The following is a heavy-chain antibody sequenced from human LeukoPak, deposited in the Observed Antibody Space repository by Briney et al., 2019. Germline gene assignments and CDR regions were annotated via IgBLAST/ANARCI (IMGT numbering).Heavy chain of an antibody. CDR2: IIPIFGTA. V-gene: IGHV1-69*13. J-gene: IGHJ6*03. CDR1: GGTFTSYA. CDR3: ARDLGGNSSHYFYYMDV. D-gene: IGHD4-23*01. Sequence: PSVKVSCKASGGTFTSYAISWVRQAPGQGLEWMGGIIPIFGTANYAQKFQGRVTITADESTSTAYMELSSLRSEDTAVYYCARDLGGNSSHYFYYMDVWGKGTTVTVSS.